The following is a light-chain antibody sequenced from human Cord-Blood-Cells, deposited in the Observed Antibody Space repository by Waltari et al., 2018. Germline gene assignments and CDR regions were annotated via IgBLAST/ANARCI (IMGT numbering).Light chain of an antibody. CDR2: KAS. V-gene: IGKV1-5*03. Sequence: DIQMTQSPSTLSASVGDRVTITCRASQSISSWLAWYQQKPGKAPKLLIYKASSLESGVPSRFSGSGSGTEFTLTISGLQPDDFATYYCQQYNSYLLTFGGGTKVEIK. CDR1: QSISSW. J-gene: IGKJ4*01. CDR3: QQYNSYLLT.